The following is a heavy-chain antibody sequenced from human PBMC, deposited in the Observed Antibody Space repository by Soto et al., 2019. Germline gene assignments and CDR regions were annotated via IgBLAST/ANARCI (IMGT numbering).Heavy chain of an antibody. D-gene: IGHD5-18*01. J-gene: IGHJ1*01. CDR3: ARTQYSYPDAEEYFQH. CDR1: GGSISSSSYY. V-gene: IGHV4-39*01. CDR2: IYYSGST. Sequence: QLQLQESGPGLVKPSETLSLTCTVSGGSISSSSYYWGWIRQPPGKGLEWIGSIYYSGSTYYNPSLKSRVTISVDTSKNQFSLKLSSVTAADTAVYYCARTQYSYPDAEEYFQHWGQGTLVTVSS.